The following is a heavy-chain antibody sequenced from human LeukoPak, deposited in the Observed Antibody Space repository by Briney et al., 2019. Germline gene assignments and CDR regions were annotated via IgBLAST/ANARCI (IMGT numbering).Heavy chain of an antibody. CDR2: ISSSGNT. Sequence: SETLSLTCTVSGGSTSSGNYYWGWIRQPPGKGLEWIGGISSSGNTYYNPSLKSRITIFIDTSKNHFSLKLSSVTAADTAVYYCARDLGPDENWFDPWGQGTLVTVSS. CDR3: ARDLGPDENWFDP. D-gene: IGHD3-16*01. V-gene: IGHV4-39*07. CDR1: GGSTSSGNYY. J-gene: IGHJ5*02.